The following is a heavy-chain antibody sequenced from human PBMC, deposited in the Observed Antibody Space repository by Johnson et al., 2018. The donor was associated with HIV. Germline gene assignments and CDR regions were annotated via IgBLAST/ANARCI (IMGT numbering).Heavy chain of an antibody. CDR2: ISGSGGRT. CDR3: ARGSSYYYDSSGYAFDI. Sequence: VQLVESGGGLEQPGGSLRLSCAAYGFTFSSYAMSWVRQAPGKGLEWVSAISGSGGRTYYADSVKGRFPISRDNAKNSLYLQMNSLRAGDTAVYYCARGSSYYYDSSGYAFDIWGQGTMVTVSS. D-gene: IGHD3-22*01. V-gene: IGHV3-23*04. CDR1: GFTFSSYA. J-gene: IGHJ3*02.